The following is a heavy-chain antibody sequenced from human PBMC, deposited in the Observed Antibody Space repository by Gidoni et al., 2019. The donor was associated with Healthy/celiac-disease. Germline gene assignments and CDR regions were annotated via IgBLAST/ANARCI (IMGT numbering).Heavy chain of an antibody. D-gene: IGHD3-22*01. CDR3: AKDGTYYYDSSGYYYRWYFDL. CDR1: GFTFSSHA. V-gene: IGHV3-23*01. Sequence: EVQLLASGGGLVQPGGSLRLSCAASGFTFSSHAISWFRPAPGKGLEWVSAISGSGGSTYYADSVKGRFTISRDNSKNTLYLQMNSLRAEDTAVYYCAKDGTYYYDSSGYYYRWYFDLWGRGTLVTVSS. CDR2: ISGSGGST. J-gene: IGHJ2*01.